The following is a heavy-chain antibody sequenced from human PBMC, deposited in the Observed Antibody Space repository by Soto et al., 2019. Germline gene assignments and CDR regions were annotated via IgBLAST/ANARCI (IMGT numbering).Heavy chain of an antibody. D-gene: IGHD3-3*01. V-gene: IGHV3-30*18. CDR1: GFTFSSYG. Sequence: QVQLVESGGGVVQPGRSLRLSCAASGFTFSSYGMRWVRQAPGKGLEWVAVRSYDGSNKYYADSVKGRFTISRDNSKNTLYLQMHSLRAEDTAVYYCAKAYYDFWRGYRAYWGQGTLVTVSS. J-gene: IGHJ1*01. CDR3: AKAYYDFWRGYRAY. CDR2: RSYDGSNK.